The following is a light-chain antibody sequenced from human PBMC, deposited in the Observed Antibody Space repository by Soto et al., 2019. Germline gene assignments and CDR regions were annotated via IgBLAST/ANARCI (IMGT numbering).Light chain of an antibody. V-gene: IGKV3-15*01. CDR1: SRVSSN. Sequence: EIVLTQSPGTLSLSPGGRATLPSRASSRVSSNLAWYQQKPGQAPRLLIYGASTRATVIPARFSGSGSGKEFTLTISSLQSEDFAVYYCQHYNNWPPWTFGQGTKVDI. CDR2: GAS. CDR3: QHYNNWPPWT. J-gene: IGKJ1*01.